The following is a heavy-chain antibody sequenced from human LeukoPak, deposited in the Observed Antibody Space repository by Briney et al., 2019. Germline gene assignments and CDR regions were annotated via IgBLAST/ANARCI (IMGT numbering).Heavy chain of an antibody. CDR2: IATSGSAI. J-gene: IGHJ4*02. CDR3: AGLWFGELFVFDY. CDR1: GFTFSSYE. Sequence: PGGSLRLSCAASGFTFSSYEMSWVRQAPGKGLEWVSYIATSGSAIYYADSVKGRFTISRDNAKNSLYLQMNSLRAEDTAVYYCAGLWFGELFVFDYWGQGTLVTVSS. D-gene: IGHD3-10*01. V-gene: IGHV3-48*03.